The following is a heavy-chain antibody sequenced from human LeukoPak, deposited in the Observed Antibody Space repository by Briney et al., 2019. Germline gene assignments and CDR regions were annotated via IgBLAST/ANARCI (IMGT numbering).Heavy chain of an antibody. CDR2: DGGXT. D-gene: IGHD2-15*01. V-gene: IGHV3-15*01. CDR3: TTGYCSGGNCYGLFDY. J-gene: IGHJ4*02. Sequence: DGGXTEYAAPVKGXXPIXXDDSKTTLYLQMTSLKAEDTXVYYCTTGYCSGGNCYGLFDYWGQGTLVTVSS.